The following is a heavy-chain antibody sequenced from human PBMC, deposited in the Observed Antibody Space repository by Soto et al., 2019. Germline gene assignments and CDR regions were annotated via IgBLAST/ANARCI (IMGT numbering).Heavy chain of an antibody. D-gene: IGHD3-10*01. CDR3: AIHIKGSGSLYLNVVDF. CDR2: IYSSGNT. Sequence: SETLSLTCTVSGGSISTYYLSWIRQPPGKGLEWIGYIYSSGNTNSNPSLKSRVTILVDTSKNQFSLKLSSVTAADTAVYYCAIHIKGSGSLYLNVVDFWGRGTLVTVSS. CDR1: GGSISTYY. V-gene: IGHV4-59*08. J-gene: IGHJ4*02.